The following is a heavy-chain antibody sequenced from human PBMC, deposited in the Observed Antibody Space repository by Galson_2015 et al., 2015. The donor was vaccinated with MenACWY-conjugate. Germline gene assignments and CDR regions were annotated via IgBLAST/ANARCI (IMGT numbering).Heavy chain of an antibody. J-gene: IGHJ4*02. V-gene: IGHV3-30-3*01. D-gene: IGHD3-3*01. CDR2: ISYDGSHT. CDR3: ARDKEEWRILEWLTTLYY. Sequence: WVRQAPGTGLAWVAVISYDGSHTYSADSVTGRFTISRDNSKNTLYLQMNSLRAEDTAVYYCARDKEEWRILEWLTTLYYWGQGTPVTVSS.